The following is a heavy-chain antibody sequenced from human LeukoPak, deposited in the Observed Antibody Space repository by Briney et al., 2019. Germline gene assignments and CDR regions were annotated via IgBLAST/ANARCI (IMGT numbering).Heavy chain of an antibody. D-gene: IGHD2-2*01. CDR3: ARRDIVVVPAAYNWFDP. J-gene: IGHJ5*02. Sequence: SETLSLTCAVYGGSFSGYYWSRIRQPPGKGLEWIGEINHSGSTNYNPSLKSRVTISVDTSKNQFSLKLSSVTAADTAVYYCARRDIVVVPAAYNWFDPWGQGTLVTVSS. V-gene: IGHV4-34*01. CDR1: GGSFSGYY. CDR2: INHSGST.